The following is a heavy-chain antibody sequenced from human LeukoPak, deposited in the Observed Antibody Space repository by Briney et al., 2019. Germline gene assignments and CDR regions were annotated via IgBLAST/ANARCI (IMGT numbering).Heavy chain of an antibody. CDR3: ARGYCSGGSCYSYYYYNYMDV. V-gene: IGHV4-38-2*02. J-gene: IGHJ6*03. CDR1: GYSISSGYN. CDR2: IYHSGNR. D-gene: IGHD2-15*01. Sequence: SETLSLTCSVSGYSISSGYNWGWIRQPPGKGLEWIGSIYHSGNRYYNPSLKSRVAISVDTSKNQFSLKLSSVTAADTAVYYCARGYCSGGSCYSYYYYNYMDVWGKGTTVTVSS.